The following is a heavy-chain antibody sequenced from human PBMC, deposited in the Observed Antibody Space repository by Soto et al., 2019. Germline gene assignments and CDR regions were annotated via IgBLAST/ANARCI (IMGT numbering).Heavy chain of an antibody. CDR2: TYYRSKWYY. J-gene: IGHJ4*02. CDR3: ARLKACPGDY. CDR1: GDRVSIYSGA. V-gene: IGHV6-1*01. Sequence: QTLSLTCVISGDRVSIYSGAWNCIRQSPSRGLEWLGRTYYRSKWYYDYAESVKSRIIISVDTSKNQFSLKVTSVTAADTAVYFCARLKACPGDYWGQGTLFTVSS.